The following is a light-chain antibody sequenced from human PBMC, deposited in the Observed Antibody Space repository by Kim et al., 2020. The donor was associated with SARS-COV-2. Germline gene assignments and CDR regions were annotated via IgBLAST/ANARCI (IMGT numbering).Light chain of an antibody. CDR2: GAS. V-gene: IGKV1-12*02. J-gene: IGKJ4*01. Sequence: ASVGDSVTLTCRASQAVSRWLAWYQQRPGKAPNLLIYGASSLQTGVPSRFSGGGSGTDFTLTINSLQPEDFATYYCQQANSMPFTFGGGTKVDIK. CDR3: QQANSMPFT. CDR1: QAVSRW.